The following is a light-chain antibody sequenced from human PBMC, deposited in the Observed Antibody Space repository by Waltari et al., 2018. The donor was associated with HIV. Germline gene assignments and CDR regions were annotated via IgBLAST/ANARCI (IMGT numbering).Light chain of an antibody. CDR1: SSDVGGYNY. CDR2: EVS. CDR3: SSYTRRNAVL. V-gene: IGLV2-14*01. Sequence: QSALTQPASVSGSPGQSITISCTGSSSDVGGYNYVSRYQQHPGKVPKLMIYEVSKRPSGVSNRFSGSKSGNTASLTISGLQTEDEADYYCSSYTRRNAVLFGGGTTLTVL. J-gene: IGLJ2*01.